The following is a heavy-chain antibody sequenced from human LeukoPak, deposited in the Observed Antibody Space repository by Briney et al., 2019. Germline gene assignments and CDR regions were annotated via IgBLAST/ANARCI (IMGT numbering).Heavy chain of an antibody. V-gene: IGHV3-7*03. CDR1: GFIFSNYW. CDR3: ARESRSGLDY. CDR2: IKQDGGEK. D-gene: IGHD3-3*01. Sequence: PGGSLRLSCAASGFIFSNYWMNWVRLAPGKGLEWVANIKQDGGEKYFADSVKGRFSVPRDNARNSLYLQMNSLRAEDTAVYYCARESRSGLDYWGQGTLVAVSS. J-gene: IGHJ4*02.